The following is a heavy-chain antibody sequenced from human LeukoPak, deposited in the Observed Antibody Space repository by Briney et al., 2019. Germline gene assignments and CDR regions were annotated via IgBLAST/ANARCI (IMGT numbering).Heavy chain of an antibody. Sequence: APVKVSCKASGYSFSNYAIYWVRQAPGQRLEWMGWINPGYGNTKYSQEFRGRVTITRDTSASTAYMELSSLRSDDMAVYYCARSRGHYSGYANDAFDIWGQGTMVTVSS. CDR3: ARSRGHYSGYANDAFDI. CDR1: GYSFSNYA. D-gene: IGHD5-12*01. V-gene: IGHV1-3*03. CDR2: INPGYGNT. J-gene: IGHJ3*02.